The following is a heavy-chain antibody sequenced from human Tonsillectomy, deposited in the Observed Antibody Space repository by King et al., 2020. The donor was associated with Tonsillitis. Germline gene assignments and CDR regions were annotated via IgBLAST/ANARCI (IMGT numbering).Heavy chain of an antibody. CDR2: INPNTGAT. CDR3: ARTQWLARNNWFDP. Sequence: VQLVESGAEVKKPGASAKVSCKASGYTFTGYYMHWVRQAPGQGLEWMGWINPNTGATHYAQTFQGRVTMTRDTSISTAYMELSRLRSDDTAVYYCARTQWLARNNWFDPWGQGTLVTVSS. D-gene: IGHD6-19*01. CDR1: GYTFTGYY. V-gene: IGHV1-2*02. J-gene: IGHJ5*02.